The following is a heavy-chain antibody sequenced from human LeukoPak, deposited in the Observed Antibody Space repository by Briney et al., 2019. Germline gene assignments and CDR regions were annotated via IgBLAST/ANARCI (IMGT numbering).Heavy chain of an antibody. J-gene: IGHJ6*02. V-gene: IGHV4-4*07. D-gene: IGHD2-15*01. CDR2: IYTSGRT. CDR3: ARVGEPYCSGGSCVVSYGMDV. CDR1: VGSLSSYY. Sequence: SETLSLTCTVPVGSLSSYYWSWIRQPAGKGLEWIGRIYTSGRTNYNPSLKSRVTMSVGTFKNQFSLKLSSVTAADTAVYYWARVGEPYCSGGSCVVSYGMDVWGQGTTVTVSS.